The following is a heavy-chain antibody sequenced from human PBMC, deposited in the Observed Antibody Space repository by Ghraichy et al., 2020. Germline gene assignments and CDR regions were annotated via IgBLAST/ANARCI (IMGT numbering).Heavy chain of an antibody. J-gene: IGHJ5*02. CDR3: ALDYYDSSGPVGWFDP. V-gene: IGHV4-38-2*02. CDR1: GYSISSGYY. CDR2: IYHSGST. D-gene: IGHD3-22*01. Sequence: SETLSLTCTVSGYSISSGYYWGWIRQPPGKGLESSWSIYHSGSTYYNPSRKSRVTISVDTSKNQFSLKLSSVTAADTAVYYCALDYYDSSGPVGWFDPWGQGPLVTVSS.